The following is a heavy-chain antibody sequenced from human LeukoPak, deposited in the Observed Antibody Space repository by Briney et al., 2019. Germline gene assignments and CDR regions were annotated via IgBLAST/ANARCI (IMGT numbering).Heavy chain of an antibody. CDR3: TRHGGLGFGSNYVDY. CDR2: ISGGIT. D-gene: IGHD3-16*01. J-gene: IGHJ4*02. Sequence: GGSLRLSCASSGFTFSTYALSWVRQAPGKGLEGFSAISGGITYYADSVQGRFTISRDDSKNTAYLQMNSLKTEDTAVYYCTRHGGLGFGSNYVDYWGQGTLVTVSS. CDR1: GFTFSTYA. V-gene: IGHV3-23*01.